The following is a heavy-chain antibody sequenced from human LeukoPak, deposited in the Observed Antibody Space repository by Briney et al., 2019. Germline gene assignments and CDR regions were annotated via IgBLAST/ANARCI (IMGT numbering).Heavy chain of an antibody. CDR3: AKTPHSGGWYYFDY. D-gene: IGHD6-19*01. V-gene: IGHV3-23*01. CDR2: NSGSGGST. J-gene: IGHJ4*02. CDR1: GFTFSSYA. Sequence: GGSLRLSCAASGFTFSSYAMSWVRQAPGKGLEWVSANSGSGGSTYYADSVKGRFTISRDNSKNTLYLQMNSLRAEDTAVYYCAKTPHSGGWYYFDYWGQGTLVTVSS.